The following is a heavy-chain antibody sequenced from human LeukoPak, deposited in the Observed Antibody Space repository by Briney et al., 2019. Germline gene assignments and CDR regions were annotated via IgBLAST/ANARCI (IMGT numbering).Heavy chain of an antibody. Sequence: VASVKVSCKASGYTFTSYYMHWVRQAPGQGLEWKGIINPSGGSTSYAQKFQGRVTMTRDTSTSTVYMELSSLRSEDTAVYYCARSSLYYDSSGYYFDYWGQGTLVTVSS. CDR3: ARSSLYYDSSGYYFDY. J-gene: IGHJ4*02. CDR2: INPSGGST. V-gene: IGHV1-46*01. CDR1: GYTFTSYY. D-gene: IGHD3-22*01.